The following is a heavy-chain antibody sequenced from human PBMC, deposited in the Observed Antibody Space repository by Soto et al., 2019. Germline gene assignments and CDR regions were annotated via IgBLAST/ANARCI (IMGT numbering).Heavy chain of an antibody. V-gene: IGHV3-30*04. CDR1: GFTFSSYA. J-gene: IGHJ4*02. Sequence: GGSLRLSCAASGFTFSSYAMHWVRQAPGKGLEWVAVISYDGSNKYYADSVKGRFTISRDNSKNTLYLQMNSLRAEDTAVYYCARGSGTGDPGDYWGQGTLVTVSS. CDR2: ISYDGSNK. CDR3: ARGSGTGDPGDY. D-gene: IGHD7-27*01.